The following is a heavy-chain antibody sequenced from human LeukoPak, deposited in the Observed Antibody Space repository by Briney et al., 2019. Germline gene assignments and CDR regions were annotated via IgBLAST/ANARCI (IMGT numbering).Heavy chain of an antibody. V-gene: IGHV3-48*03. D-gene: IGHD2-15*01. CDR3: AKVSGGYDFDY. Sequence: GGSLRLSCAASGFSISTSEMKWGRQAPGKGLEWGSYISGSGSIKNYADSVKGRFTISGDNAKNSLYLQVNRLRAEDTAVYYCAKVSGGYDFDYWGQGTLVTVSS. CDR1: GFSISTSE. J-gene: IGHJ4*02. CDR2: ISGSGSIK.